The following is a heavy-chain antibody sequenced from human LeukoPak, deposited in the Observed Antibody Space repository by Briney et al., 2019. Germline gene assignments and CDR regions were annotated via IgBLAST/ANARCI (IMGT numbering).Heavy chain of an antibody. CDR3: ARHIVSVTYKHEIAAAGWFDP. CDR2: IHYAGST. D-gene: IGHD6-25*01. Sequence: SETLSLTCSVSGGPISSSGDYWVWIRQPPGKGLEWIADIHYAGSTYYNPSLKSRLTLSVDTSMNQFSLKLSSVTAADTAIYYCARHIVSVTYKHEIAAAGWFDPWGQGTQVTVSS. J-gene: IGHJ5*02. CDR1: GGPISSSGDY. V-gene: IGHV4-39*01.